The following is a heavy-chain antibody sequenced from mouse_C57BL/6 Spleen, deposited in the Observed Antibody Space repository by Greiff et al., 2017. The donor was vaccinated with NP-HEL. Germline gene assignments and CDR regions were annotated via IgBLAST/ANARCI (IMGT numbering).Heavy chain of an antibody. J-gene: IGHJ2*01. V-gene: IGHV1-81*01. CDR3: ARSEWLVPYFDC. CDR2: IYPRSGNT. CDR1: GYTFTSYG. D-gene: IGHD1-3*01. Sequence: QVQLQQSGAELARPGASVKLSCKASGYTFTSYGISWVKQRTGQGLEWIGEIYPRSGNTYYNEKFKGKATLTADKSSSTAYMELRSLTSEDSAVYFCARSEWLVPYFDCWGQGTTVTVSS.